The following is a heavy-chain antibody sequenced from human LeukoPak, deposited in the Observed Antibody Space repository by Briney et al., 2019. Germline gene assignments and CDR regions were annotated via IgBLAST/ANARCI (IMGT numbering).Heavy chain of an antibody. CDR1: GFTFNRFG. J-gene: IGHJ5*02. CDR3: ARDRGSSWFDP. Sequence: GGSLRLSCATSGFTFNRFGMHWVRQAPGRGLEWVAAIQYDGSIEYYADSVKGRFTISRDQSKNTLFLQVNSLRAEDTAVYYCARDRGSSWFDPWGQGTLVTVSS. CDR2: IQYDGSIE. D-gene: IGHD6-6*01. V-gene: IGHV3-33*01.